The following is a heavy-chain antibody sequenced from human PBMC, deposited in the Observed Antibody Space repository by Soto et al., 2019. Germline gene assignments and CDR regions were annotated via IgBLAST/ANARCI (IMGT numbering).Heavy chain of an antibody. J-gene: IGHJ6*02. Sequence: QAQLVESGGGVVQPGRSLRLSCAASGFTFSSSAMHWGRQAPGKGLDWVAVISYDGNTKYYEDSVRGRFSISRDNSNDTLYLQMNSLRPEDTGLYFYARDNSFRGGWTADMDVWVQGTTVTVSS. V-gene: IGHV3-30-3*01. D-gene: IGHD6-19*01. CDR3: ARDNSFRGGWTADMDV. CDR1: GFTFSSSA. CDR2: ISYDGNTK.